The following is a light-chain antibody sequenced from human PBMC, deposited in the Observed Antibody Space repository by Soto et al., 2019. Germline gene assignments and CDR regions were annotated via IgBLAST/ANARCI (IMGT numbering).Light chain of an antibody. CDR3: QQYSVYWT. CDR1: QSVSTR. CDR2: DAS. V-gene: IGKV1-5*02. Sequence: DIQMTQSPSSLSSSVGDRFTIICRASQSVSTRLAWYQQKPGKAPKVLIYDASSWAGGVPSRFTGSGSGTEFTLTINSLQPDDFATYYCQQYSVYWTFGQGTKVDI. J-gene: IGKJ1*01.